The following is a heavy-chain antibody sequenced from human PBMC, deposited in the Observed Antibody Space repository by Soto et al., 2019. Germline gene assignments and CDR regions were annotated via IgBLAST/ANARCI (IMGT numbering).Heavy chain of an antibody. V-gene: IGHV3-21*01. CDR3: ARAMDFDWFLSTNVKGYMDV. J-gene: IGHJ6*03. D-gene: IGHD3-9*01. Sequence: EVQLVESGGGLVKPGGSLRLSCAASGFTFSSYSMNWVRQAPGKGLEWVSSISSSSSYIYYADSVKGRFTISRDNAKNSLYLQLNSLRAEDTAVYYCARAMDFDWFLSTNVKGYMDVWGKGTTVTVSS. CDR2: ISSSSSYI. CDR1: GFTFSSYS.